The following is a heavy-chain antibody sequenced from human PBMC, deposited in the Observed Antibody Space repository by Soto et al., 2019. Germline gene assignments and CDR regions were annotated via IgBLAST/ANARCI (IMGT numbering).Heavy chain of an antibody. CDR1: GGSISSDGSY. CDR2: LFYSGST. Sequence: PSETLSLTCTVSGGSISSDGSYWSWIRQHPGKGLEWIGCLFYSGSTYYNPSLKSRVTISVDTSKNQFSLKLSSVTAADTAVYYCAREGPSGGMDVWGQGTTVTVS. J-gene: IGHJ6*02. CDR3: AREGPSGGMDV. V-gene: IGHV4-31*02.